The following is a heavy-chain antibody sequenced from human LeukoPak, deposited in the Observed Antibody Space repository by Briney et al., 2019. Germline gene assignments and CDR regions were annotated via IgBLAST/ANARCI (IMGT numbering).Heavy chain of an antibody. CDR3: ARDCWDYGSGSYCGIDY. J-gene: IGHJ4*02. CDR1: GFTFSSYS. CDR2: ISSSSNYI. Sequence: KAGGSLRLSCAASGFTFSSYSMNWVRQAPGKGLEWVSSISSSSNYIYYADSVKGRFTISRDNAKNSLYLQMNSLRAEDTTVYYCARDCWDYGSGSYCGIDYWGQGTLVTVSS. V-gene: IGHV3-21*03. D-gene: IGHD3-10*01.